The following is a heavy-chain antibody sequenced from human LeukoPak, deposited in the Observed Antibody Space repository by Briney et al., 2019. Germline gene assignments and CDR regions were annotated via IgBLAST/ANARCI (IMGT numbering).Heavy chain of an antibody. V-gene: IGHV1-69*05. CDR2: IIPIFGTA. Sequence: GASVKVSCKASGGTFSSYAISWVRQAPGQGLEWMGRIIPIFGTANYAQKFQGRVTITTDESTSTAYMELSSLRSEDTAVYYWARTRSLKPLQHWGQGTLVTVSS. CDR1: GGTFSSYA. J-gene: IGHJ1*01. CDR3: ARTRSLKPLQH.